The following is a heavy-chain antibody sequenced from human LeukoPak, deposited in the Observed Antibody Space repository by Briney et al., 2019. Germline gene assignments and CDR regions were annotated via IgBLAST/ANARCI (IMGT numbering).Heavy chain of an antibody. CDR2: IYTRGST. CDR1: GGSISSYY. J-gene: IGHJ6*03. V-gene: IGHV4-4*09. CDR3: ARLNLYYYMDV. Sequence: SETLSLTCTVSGGSISSYYWSWIRQPPGKGLEWIGYIYTRGSTNYNPSLKSRVTISVDTSKNQFSLELSSVTAADTAVYYCARLNLYYYMDVWGKGTTVTVSS.